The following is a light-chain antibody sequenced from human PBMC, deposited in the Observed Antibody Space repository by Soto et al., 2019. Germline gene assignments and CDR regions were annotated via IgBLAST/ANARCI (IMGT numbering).Light chain of an antibody. V-gene: IGKV3-20*01. CDR3: QQYGSSPLT. CDR2: GAS. Sequence: VLSHSPGSPSLSSRERATLSCRASQSVSSSYLAWFQQKPGQAPRLLMYGASSRATGIPDRFSGSGSGTDFTLTISRLEPEDFAVYYCQQYGSSPLTFGQGTRLEIK. CDR1: QSVSSSY. J-gene: IGKJ5*01.